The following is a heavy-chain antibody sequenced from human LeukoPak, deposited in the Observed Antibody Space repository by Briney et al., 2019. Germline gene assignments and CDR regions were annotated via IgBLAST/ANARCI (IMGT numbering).Heavy chain of an antibody. Sequence: ASVMVSCKASGYTFTSYGISWVRQAPGQGLEWMGCISAYNGITNYAQKLQGRVTMTTDPSTRTDCLELRSVRSDDTAVYYCERADSQIAARACDIWGQGTMVTVSS. J-gene: IGHJ3*02. CDR3: ERADSQIAARACDI. V-gene: IGHV1-18*01. D-gene: IGHD6-13*01. CDR1: GYTFTSYG. CDR2: ISAYNGIT.